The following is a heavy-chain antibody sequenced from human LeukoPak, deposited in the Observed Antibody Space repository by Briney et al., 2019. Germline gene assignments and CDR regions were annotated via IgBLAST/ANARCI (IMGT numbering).Heavy chain of an antibody. Sequence: GASVKVSCKDSGYTFTSYGISWVRQAPGQGLEWMGWISAYNGNTNYAQKLQGRVTMTTDTSTSTAYMELRSLRSDDTAVYYCAREVQYYYGSGSFDYWGQGTLVTVSS. J-gene: IGHJ4*02. CDR2: ISAYNGNT. V-gene: IGHV1-18*01. D-gene: IGHD3-10*01. CDR1: GYTFTSYG. CDR3: AREVQYYYGSGSFDY.